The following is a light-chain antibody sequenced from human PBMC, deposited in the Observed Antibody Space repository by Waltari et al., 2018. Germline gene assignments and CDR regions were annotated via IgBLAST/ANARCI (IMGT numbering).Light chain of an antibody. J-gene: IGLJ2*01. V-gene: IGLV3-1*01. CDR3: QAWDSNIGV. CDR1: NLGAKN. Sequence: SYEVPQPPSVSVSQGQTASSTCSGANLGAKNVCWYQQKPGQSPVLVIHADSKRPSGIPERISGSNSGNTATLTISGTQAMDEADYYCQAWDSNIGVFGGGTKLTVL. CDR2: ADS.